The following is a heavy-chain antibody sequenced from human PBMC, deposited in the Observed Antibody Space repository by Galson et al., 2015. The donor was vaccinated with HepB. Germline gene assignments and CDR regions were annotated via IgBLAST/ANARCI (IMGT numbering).Heavy chain of an antibody. J-gene: IGHJ2*01. CDR1: GYNFTTYW. V-gene: IGHV5-51*01. CDR2: IWPDDSVT. CDR3: ARLEGIPPGGQGGFSPYWYFDV. D-gene: IGHD6-13*01. Sequence: QSGAEVKKPGESLKISRQCSGYNFTTYWIAWLRQMPGKGLEWMAIIWPDDSVTRYSPSFQGQVTISADKSISTAYLKWSSLKAPDTAMYFCARLEGIPPGGQGGFSPYWYFDVWGRGTLVTVSS.